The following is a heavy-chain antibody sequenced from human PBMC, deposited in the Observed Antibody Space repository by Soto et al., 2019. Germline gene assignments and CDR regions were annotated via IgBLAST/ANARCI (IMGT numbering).Heavy chain of an antibody. CDR2: ISSSSSYI. CDR3: ARATKWLRTFDY. Sequence: PGGSLRLSCAASGFTFSSYSMNWVRQAPGKGLEWVSSISSSSSYIYYADSVKGRFTISRDNAKNSLYLQMNSLRAEDTAVYYCARATKWLRTFDYWGQGTLVTVSS. CDR1: GFTFSSYS. J-gene: IGHJ4*02. V-gene: IGHV3-21*01. D-gene: IGHD5-12*01.